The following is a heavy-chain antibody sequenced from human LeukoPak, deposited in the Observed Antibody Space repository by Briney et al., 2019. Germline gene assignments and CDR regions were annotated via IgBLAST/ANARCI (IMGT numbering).Heavy chain of an antibody. D-gene: IGHD3-22*01. CDR1: GGTSSSYA. V-gene: IGHV1-69*04. CDR3: ARDPGAANYYDSSAQAAFDY. J-gene: IGHJ4*02. CDR2: IIPILGIA. Sequence: SVKVSCKASGGTSSSYAISWVRQAPGQGLEWMGRIIPILGIANYAQKFQGRVTITADKSTSTAYLELSSLRSEDTAVYYCARDPGAANYYDSSAQAAFDYWGQGTLVTVSS.